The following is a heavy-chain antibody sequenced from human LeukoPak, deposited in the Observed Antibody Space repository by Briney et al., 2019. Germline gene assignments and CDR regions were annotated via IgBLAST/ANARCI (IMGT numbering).Heavy chain of an antibody. CDR1: GGSFSGYY. V-gene: IGHV4-34*01. CDR3: ARESRSNGAWSYFDY. D-gene: IGHD2-8*01. J-gene: IGHJ4*02. Sequence: KPSETLSLTCAVYGGSFSGYYWSWIRQPPGKGLEWIGEINHSGSTNYNPSLKSRVTISVDTSKNQFSLKLSSVTAADTAVYFYARESRSNGAWSYFDYWGQGTLVTVSS. CDR2: INHSGST.